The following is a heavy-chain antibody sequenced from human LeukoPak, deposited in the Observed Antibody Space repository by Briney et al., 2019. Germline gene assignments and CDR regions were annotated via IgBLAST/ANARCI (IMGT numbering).Heavy chain of an antibody. D-gene: IGHD1-26*01. CDR1: GFTFSSYA. Sequence: GSLRLSCAASGFTFSSYAMTWVRQVPGKGLEGISVVTDSGDYTYYADSVKGRFTISRGNSKNTLYLQMSSLRAEDTAVYYCAKELVATTLDAFDIWGQGTLVTVSS. J-gene: IGHJ3*02. CDR2: VTDSGDYT. CDR3: AKELVATTLDAFDI. V-gene: IGHV3-23*01.